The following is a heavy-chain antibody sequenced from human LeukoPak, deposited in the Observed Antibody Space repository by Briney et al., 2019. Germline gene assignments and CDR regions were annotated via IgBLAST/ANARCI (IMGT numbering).Heavy chain of an antibody. D-gene: IGHD2-21*02. V-gene: IGHV4-34*01. CDR1: GGSFTDYY. CDR3: ARGPVRDDGLTGISYYFGLDV. J-gene: IGHJ6*02. CDR2: IHHRAGA. Sequence: PSETLSLTCAVYGGSFTDYYWSWIRHLPGKGLEWIGEIHHRAGANYNPSLWGRVTISADTSKNQFSLHLTSVTAADTATFYCARGPVRDDGLTGISYYFGLDVWGHGTTVTVCS.